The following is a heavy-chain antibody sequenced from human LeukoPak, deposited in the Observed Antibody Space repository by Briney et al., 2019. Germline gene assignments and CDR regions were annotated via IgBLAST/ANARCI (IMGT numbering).Heavy chain of an antibody. Sequence: PSETLSLTCTVSGGSISSYYWSWIRQPPGKGLEWIGYIYYSGSTNYNPSLKSRVTISVDTSKNQFSLKLSSVTAADTAVYYCASLRVASTNWFDPWGQGTLVTVSS. J-gene: IGHJ5*02. V-gene: IGHV4-59*01. CDR1: GGSISSYY. CDR2: IYYSGST. D-gene: IGHD2-15*01. CDR3: ASLRVASTNWFDP.